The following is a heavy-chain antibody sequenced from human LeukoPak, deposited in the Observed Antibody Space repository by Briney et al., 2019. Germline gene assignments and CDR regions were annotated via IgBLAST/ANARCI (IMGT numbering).Heavy chain of an antibody. CDR3: ARVTHSGGDWRHDY. CDR1: GGSFSGYY. J-gene: IGHJ4*02. V-gene: IGHV3-11*04. D-gene: IGHD2-21*02. Sequence: LSLTCAVYGGSFSGYYWSWIRPAPGKGLEWVSYISSGSTIYYSDSVKGRFTISRDNAKNSLYLQMNSLRAEDTAVYYCARVTHSGGDWRHDYWGQGTLVTVSS. CDR2: ISSGSTI.